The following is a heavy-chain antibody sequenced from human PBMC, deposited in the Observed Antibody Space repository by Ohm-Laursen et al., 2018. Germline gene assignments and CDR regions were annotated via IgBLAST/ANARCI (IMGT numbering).Heavy chain of an antibody. CDR2: INPNSGGT. Sequence: ASVKVSCNASGYTFIDYYAHWVRQAPGQGLEWMGWINPNSGGTNYAQKFQGRVTMTRNTSISTLYMELSSLRSEDTAVYYCARGRPSTGYSASWCDYWGQGTLVTVSS. CDR3: ARGRPSTGYSASWCDY. J-gene: IGHJ4*02. CDR1: GYTFIDYY. D-gene: IGHD6-13*01. V-gene: IGHV1-2*02.